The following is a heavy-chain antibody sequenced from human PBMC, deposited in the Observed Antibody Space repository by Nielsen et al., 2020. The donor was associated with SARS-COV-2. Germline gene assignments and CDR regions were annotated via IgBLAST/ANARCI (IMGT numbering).Heavy chain of an antibody. J-gene: IGHJ4*02. CDR2: IYYSGST. D-gene: IGHD2-15*01. V-gene: IGHV4-39*01. CDR3: ARHGSLYATSGP. Sequence: GSLRLSCTVSGGSISSYYWGWIRQPPGKGLEWIGSIYYSGSTYYNPSLKSRVTISVDTSKNQFSLKLSSVTAADTAVYFCARHGSLYATSGPWGQGTLVTVSS. CDR1: GGSISSYY.